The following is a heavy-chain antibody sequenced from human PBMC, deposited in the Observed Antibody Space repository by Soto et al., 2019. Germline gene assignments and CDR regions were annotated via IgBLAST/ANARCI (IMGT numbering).Heavy chain of an antibody. J-gene: IGHJ4*02. V-gene: IGHV3-33*01. CDR3: ARDGDVNTGFGKDY. CDR1: GFTFSSYG. D-gene: IGHD3-16*01. CDR2: IWHDGGNK. Sequence: GGSLRLSCAASGFTFSSYGMHWVRQAPGKGLEWVAFIWHDGGNKFYAESVKGRFTISRDNSKSTLYLQMTSLSAEDTAMYYCARDGDVNTGFGKDYWGQGTLVTVSS.